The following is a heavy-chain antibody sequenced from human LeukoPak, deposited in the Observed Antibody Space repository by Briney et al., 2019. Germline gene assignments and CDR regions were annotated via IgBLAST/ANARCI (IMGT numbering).Heavy chain of an antibody. Sequence: GRSLRLSCAASGFTFSSYAMHWVRQAPGKGLEWVAVISYDGSNKYYADSVKGRFTIPRDNSKNTLYLQMNSLRAEDTAVYYCARDRSGSLDYWGQGTLVTVSS. J-gene: IGHJ4*02. D-gene: IGHD1-26*01. V-gene: IGHV3-30-3*01. CDR2: ISYDGSNK. CDR3: ARDRSGSLDY. CDR1: GFTFSSYA.